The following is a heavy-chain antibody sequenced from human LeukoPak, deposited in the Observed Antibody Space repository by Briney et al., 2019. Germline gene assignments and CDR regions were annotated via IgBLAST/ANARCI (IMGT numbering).Heavy chain of an antibody. CDR1: GYTFTGYY. V-gene: IGHV1-2*02. D-gene: IGHD1-1*01. CDR2: LNPSSGAT. CDR3: ARDTTGEARTNYFDY. Sequence: GASVKVSCKASGYTFTGYYMHWVRQAPGQGLEWMGWLNPSSGATNYAQKFQGRVTLTRVTSISTAYMELRRLKSDDTAVYFCARDTTGEARTNYFDYWGQGTLVTVSS. J-gene: IGHJ4*02.